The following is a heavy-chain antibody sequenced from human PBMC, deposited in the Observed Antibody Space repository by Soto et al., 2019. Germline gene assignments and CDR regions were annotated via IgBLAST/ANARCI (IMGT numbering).Heavy chain of an antibody. V-gene: IGHV1-24*01. J-gene: IGHJ6*02. Sequence: ASVKVSCKVSGYTLTELSMHWVRPAPGKGLEWMGGFDPEDGETIYAQKFQGRVTMTEDTSTDTAYMELSSLRSEDTAVYYCATSLFGVDRSYYYYYGMDVWGQGTTVTVSS. CDR1: GYTLTELS. D-gene: IGHD3-3*01. CDR3: ATSLFGVDRSYYYYYGMDV. CDR2: FDPEDGET.